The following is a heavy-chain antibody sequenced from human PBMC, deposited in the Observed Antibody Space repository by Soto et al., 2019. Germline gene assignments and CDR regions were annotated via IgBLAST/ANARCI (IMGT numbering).Heavy chain of an antibody. V-gene: IGHV4-59*01. Sequence: LSLTCSVSGGSINNYYWSWIRQSPGKGLEWIGYIYHSGSTNYNPSLNSRVTISIDTSRSQFSPKLNYVTSADTAVYYCARGGNYYIDYWGQGSLVTVSS. CDR3: ARGGNYYIDY. CDR2: IYHSGST. J-gene: IGHJ4*02. CDR1: GGSINNYY. D-gene: IGHD3-10*01.